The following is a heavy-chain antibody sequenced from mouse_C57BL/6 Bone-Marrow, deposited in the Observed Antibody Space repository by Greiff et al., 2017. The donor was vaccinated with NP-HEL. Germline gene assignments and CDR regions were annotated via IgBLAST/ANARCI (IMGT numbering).Heavy chain of an antibody. CDR3: ARDDYYSNYVAMDY. V-gene: IGHV5-4*01. CDR1: GFTFSSYA. Sequence: EVKLMESGGGLVKPGGSLKLSCAASGFTFSSYAMSWVRQTPEKRLEWVATISDGGSYTYYPDNVKGRFTISRDNAKNNLYLQMSHLKSEDTSMYYCARDDYYSNYVAMDYWGQGTSVTVSS. CDR2: ISDGGSYT. J-gene: IGHJ4*01. D-gene: IGHD2-5*01.